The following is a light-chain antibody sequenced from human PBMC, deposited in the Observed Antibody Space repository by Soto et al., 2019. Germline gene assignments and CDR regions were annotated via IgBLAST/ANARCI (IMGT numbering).Light chain of an antibody. Sequence: QSVLTQPASVSGSPGQSITISCTGTSSDVGGYNYVSWYQQHPGKAPKLMIYDVSNRPSGVSNRFSGSKSGNTASLTISGLQAEDEADYYCSSYTSSSTLVVFGGGTKSPS. CDR1: SSDVGGYNY. CDR2: DVS. V-gene: IGLV2-14*01. J-gene: IGLJ2*01. CDR3: SSYTSSSTLVV.